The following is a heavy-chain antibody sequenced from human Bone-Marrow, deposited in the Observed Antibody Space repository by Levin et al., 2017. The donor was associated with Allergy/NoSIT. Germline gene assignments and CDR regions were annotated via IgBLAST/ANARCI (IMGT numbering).Heavy chain of an antibody. Sequence: PGGSLRLSCAASGFTFSSYNMAWVRQAPGKGLEWVSFISTSDTLRTYADSVKGRFTISRDDAQNALHLQMNSLRAEDTAMYYCVRDQGLSERAMDVWGQGTTVTVSS. V-gene: IGHV3-21*06. CDR2: ISTSDTLR. CDR3: VRDQGLSERAMDV. CDR1: GFTFSSYN. J-gene: IGHJ6*02.